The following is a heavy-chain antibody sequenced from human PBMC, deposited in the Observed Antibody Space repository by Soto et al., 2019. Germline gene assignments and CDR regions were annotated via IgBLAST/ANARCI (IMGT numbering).Heavy chain of an antibody. CDR3: AKEAPGGWHFFDT. CDR1: GFTFEDFA. D-gene: IGHD6-19*01. Sequence: GGSLRLSCAASGFTFEDFAMNWVRQAPGKGPEWVSRISWNGGRIDYADSVKGRFTISRDNAKNALYLQMNSLRPEDTSVYYCAKEAPGGWHFFDTWGQGTLVTVSS. V-gene: IGHV3-9*01. J-gene: IGHJ4*02. CDR2: ISWNGGRI.